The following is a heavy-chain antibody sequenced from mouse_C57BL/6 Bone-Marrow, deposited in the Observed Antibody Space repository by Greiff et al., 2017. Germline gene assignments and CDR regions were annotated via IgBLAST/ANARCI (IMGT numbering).Heavy chain of an antibody. J-gene: IGHJ4*01. Sequence: VQRVESGAELARPGASVKLSCKASGYTFTSYGISWVKQRTGQGLEWIGEIYPRSGNTYYNEKVKGKATLTADKSSSTAYMELRSLTSEDSAVYFCARNLPGIAMDYWGQGTSVTVSS. CDR2: IYPRSGNT. CDR1: GYTFTSYG. D-gene: IGHD4-1*01. V-gene: IGHV1-81*01. CDR3: ARNLPGIAMDY.